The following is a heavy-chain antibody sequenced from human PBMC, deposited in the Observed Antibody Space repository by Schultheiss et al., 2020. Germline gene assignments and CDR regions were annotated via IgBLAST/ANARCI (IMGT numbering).Heavy chain of an antibody. V-gene: IGHV3-30*04. CDR1: GFTFSSYA. J-gene: IGHJ4*02. CDR2: ISYDGSNK. CDR3: ASHPSSGPQKGGGVH. D-gene: IGHD3-16*01. Sequence: SLKISCAASGFTFSSYAMHWVRQAPGKGLEWVAVISYDGSNKYYADSVKGRFTISRDNSKNTLYLQMNSLRAEDTAVYYCASHPSSGPQKGGGVHWGQGTLVTVSS.